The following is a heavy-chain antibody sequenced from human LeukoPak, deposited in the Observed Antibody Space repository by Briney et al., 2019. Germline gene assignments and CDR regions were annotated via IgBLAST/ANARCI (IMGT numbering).Heavy chain of an antibody. V-gene: IGHV3-30*01. Sequence: GGSLRLSCAASGFTFSSYAMHWVRQAPGKGLEWVAVISYDGSNKYYADSVKGRFTISRDNSKNTLYLQMNSLRAEDTAVYYCARTDRRAAAGTADYWGQGTLGTVSA. CDR3: ARTDRRAAAGTADY. CDR1: GFTFSSYA. J-gene: IGHJ4*02. D-gene: IGHD6-13*01. CDR2: ISYDGSNK.